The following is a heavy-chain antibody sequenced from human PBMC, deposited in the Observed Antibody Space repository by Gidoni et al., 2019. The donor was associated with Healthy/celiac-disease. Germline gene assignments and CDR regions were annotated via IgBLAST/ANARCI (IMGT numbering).Heavy chain of an antibody. V-gene: IGHV3-13*01. CDR2: IGTAGDT. CDR1: GFTFSSYD. D-gene: IGHD3-22*01. Sequence: EAQLVEYGGGLVQPGGSLRLACAASGFTFSSYDMHWVRQATGKGLEWVSAIGTAGDTYYPGSVKGRFTISRENAKNSLYLQMNSPRAEDTAVYYCARDSSRWYYYDSSGYGFDPWGQGTLVTVSS. CDR3: ARDSSRWYYYDSSGYGFDP. J-gene: IGHJ5*02.